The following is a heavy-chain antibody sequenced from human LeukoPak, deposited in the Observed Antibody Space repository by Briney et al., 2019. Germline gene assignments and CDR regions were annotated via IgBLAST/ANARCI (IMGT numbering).Heavy chain of an antibody. CDR1: GGTFSSYA. CDR2: IIPILGIA. CDR3: AIDFWSGLYYFDY. Sequence: SVKVSCKASGGTFSSYAISWVRQAPGQGLEWMGRIIPILGIANYAQKFQGRVTITADKSTSTAYMELSSLRSEDTAVYYCAIDFWSGLYYFDYWGQGTLVTVSS. V-gene: IGHV1-69*04. J-gene: IGHJ4*02. D-gene: IGHD3-3*01.